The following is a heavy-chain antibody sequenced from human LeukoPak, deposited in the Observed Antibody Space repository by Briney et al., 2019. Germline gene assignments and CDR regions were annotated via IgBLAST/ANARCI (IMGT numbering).Heavy chain of an antibody. CDR3: ARGALAYCGGDCSLRYTVLPDY. D-gene: IGHD2-21*02. CDR1: GYTSTGYY. Sequence: ASVKVSCKASGYTSTGYYMHWVRQAPGQGLEWMGWINPNSGGTNYAQKFQGRVTMTRDTSISTAYMELSRLRSDDTAVYYCARGALAYCGGDCSLRYTVLPDYWGQGTLVTVSS. V-gene: IGHV1-2*02. J-gene: IGHJ4*02. CDR2: INPNSGGT.